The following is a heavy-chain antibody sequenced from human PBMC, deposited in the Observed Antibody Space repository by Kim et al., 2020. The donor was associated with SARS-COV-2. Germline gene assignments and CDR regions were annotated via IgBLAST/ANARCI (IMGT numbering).Heavy chain of an antibody. CDR2: IDSDGSGA. Sequence: GGSLRLSCAASGSAFSLYWMHWVRQAPGKGLMWVAQIDSDGSGASYADSVKGRFTISRDNANNMLYLQMNSLRADDTAMYYWIRDNIQPGDIWGQGTMVT. CDR1: GSAFSLYW. J-gene: IGHJ3*02. CDR3: IRDNIQPGDI. V-gene: IGHV3-74*01.